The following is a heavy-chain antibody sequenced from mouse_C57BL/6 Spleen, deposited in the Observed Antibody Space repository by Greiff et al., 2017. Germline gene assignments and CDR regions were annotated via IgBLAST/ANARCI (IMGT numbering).Heavy chain of an antibody. J-gene: IGHJ4*01. D-gene: IGHD2-4*01. CDR1: GYTFTSYW. CDR3: ASKDYDSYAMDY. Sequence: QVQLQQPGAELVRPGSSVKLSCKASGYTFTSYWMHWVKQRPIQGLEWIGNIDPSDSETHYNQKFKDKATLTVDKSSSTAYMQLSSLTSEDSAVYYCASKDYDSYAMDYWGQGTSVTVSS. CDR2: IDPSDSET. V-gene: IGHV1-52*01.